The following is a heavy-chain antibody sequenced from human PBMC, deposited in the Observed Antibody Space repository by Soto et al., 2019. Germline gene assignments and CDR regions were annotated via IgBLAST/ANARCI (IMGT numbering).Heavy chain of an antibody. V-gene: IGHV3-23*01. CDR1: GFTFSSYA. J-gene: IGHJ4*02. CDR3: AKARNYYDSSGYYNFDY. CDR2: ISGSGGST. Sequence: GGSLRLSCAASGFTFSSYAMSWVRQAPGKGLEWVSAISGSGGSTYYADSVKGRFTISRDNSKNTLYLQMNSLRAEDTAVYYCAKARNYYDSSGYYNFDYWGQGTLVTVSS. D-gene: IGHD3-22*01.